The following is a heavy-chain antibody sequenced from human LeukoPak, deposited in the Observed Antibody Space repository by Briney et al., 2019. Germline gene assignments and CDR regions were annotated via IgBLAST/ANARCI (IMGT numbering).Heavy chain of an antibody. CDR3: ARVQQQLAGAFDI. CDR2: IIPILGIA. V-gene: IGHV1-69*04. Sequence: ASVKVSCKASGGTFSSYAISWVRQAPGQGLEWMGRIIPILGIANYAQKFQGRVTITADKSTSTAYMELSSLRSEDTAVYYCARVQQQLAGAFDIWGQGTMVTVSS. J-gene: IGHJ3*02. D-gene: IGHD6-13*01. CDR1: GGTFSSYA.